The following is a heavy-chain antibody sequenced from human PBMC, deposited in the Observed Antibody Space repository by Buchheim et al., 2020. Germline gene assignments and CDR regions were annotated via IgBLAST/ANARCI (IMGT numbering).Heavy chain of an antibody. CDR2: ISGSGRTT. CDR3: VKGYADTAYDGMDV. J-gene: IGHJ6*02. V-gene: IGHV3-23*01. CDR1: GFTFSYYA. Sequence: EVHLLESGGGLVQPGGSLRLSCAASGFTFSYYAMNWVRQAPGKGLEWVASISGSGRTTYYADSVTGRLTISRDNSKTTLFVQMNSLRVEDTAMYYCVKGYADTAYDGMDVWGQGTT. D-gene: IGHD5-18*01.